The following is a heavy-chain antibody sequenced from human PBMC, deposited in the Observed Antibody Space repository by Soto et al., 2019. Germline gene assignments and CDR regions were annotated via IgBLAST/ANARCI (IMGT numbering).Heavy chain of an antibody. CDR1: GFTFSSYA. J-gene: IGHJ4*02. D-gene: IGHD3-3*01. Sequence: GGSLRLSCAASGFTFSSYAMSWVRQAPGKGLEWVSAISGSGGSTYYADSVKGRFTISRDNSKNTLYLQMNSLRAEDTAVYYCAKRGKVLRFLEWLLDLSNFDYWGQGTLVTVSS. CDR3: AKRGKVLRFLEWLLDLSNFDY. V-gene: IGHV3-23*01. CDR2: ISGSGGST.